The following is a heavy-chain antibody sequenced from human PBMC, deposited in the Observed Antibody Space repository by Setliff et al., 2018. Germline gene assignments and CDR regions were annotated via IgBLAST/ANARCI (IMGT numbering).Heavy chain of an antibody. CDR2: ISAYNGNT. Sequence: ASVKVSCKASGYTFTSYGISWVRQAPGQGLEWMGWISAYNGNTNYEQKLQGRVTMTTDTSTSTAYMELRSLRSDDTAVYYCAREASGYYFYYFDYWGQGTLVTVSS. D-gene: IGHD3-22*01. CDR3: AREASGYYFYYFDY. V-gene: IGHV1-18*01. CDR1: GYTFTSYG. J-gene: IGHJ4*02.